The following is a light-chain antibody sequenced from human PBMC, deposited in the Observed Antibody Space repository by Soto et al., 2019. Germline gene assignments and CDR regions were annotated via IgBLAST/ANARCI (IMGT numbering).Light chain of an antibody. CDR2: SDN. V-gene: IGLV1-44*01. J-gene: IGLJ3*02. CDR1: SSNLGSNS. Sequence: QSVLTQPLSASGTPGQRVTISCSGSSSNLGSNSVNWYQQVPGTAPKLLISSDNQRPSGVPDRFSGSQSGTSASLAISGLQSEDEADYHCGAWDDSLNGWVFGGGTKLTVL. CDR3: GAWDDSLNGWV.